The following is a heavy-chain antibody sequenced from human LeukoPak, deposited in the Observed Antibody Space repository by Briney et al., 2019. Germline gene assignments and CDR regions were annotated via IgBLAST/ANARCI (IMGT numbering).Heavy chain of an antibody. CDR1: GGSFIGYY. CDR3: TSGEKWLTLLY. D-gene: IGHD6-19*01. Sequence: SETLSLTCAVYGGSFIGYYWSWIGQPPGKGLEWIAEIHHSVSTNYNPSLKSRVTISVDTSKNQFSLTLSSVTAANTAVYYCTSGEKWLTLLYWGQGALVTDSS. CDR2: IHHSVST. V-gene: IGHV4-34*01. J-gene: IGHJ4*02.